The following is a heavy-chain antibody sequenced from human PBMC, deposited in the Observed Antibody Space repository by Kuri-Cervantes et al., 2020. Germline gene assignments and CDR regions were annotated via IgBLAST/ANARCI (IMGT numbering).Heavy chain of an antibody. CDR1: GYTFTSYG. CDR2: ISAYNGNT. J-gene: IGHJ6*01. Sequence: ASVNVSCKASGYTFTSYGISWVRQAPGQGLEWMGWISAYNGNTNYAQKFQGRVTMTRDTSISTAYMELSRLRSDDTAVYYCASDGHSGSSDYYYGMDVWGQGTTVTVSS. V-gene: IGHV1-18*01. D-gene: IGHD6-6*01. CDR3: ASDGHSGSSDYYYGMDV.